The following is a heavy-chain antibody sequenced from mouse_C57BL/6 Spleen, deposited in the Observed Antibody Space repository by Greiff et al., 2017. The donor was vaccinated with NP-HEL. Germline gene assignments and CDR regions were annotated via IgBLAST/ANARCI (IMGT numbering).Heavy chain of an antibody. J-gene: IGHJ2*01. CDR1: GYSFTSYY. CDR3: ARGNWVNDFDY. V-gene: IGHV1-66*01. Sequence: QVQLQQSGPELVKPGASVKISCKASGYSFTSYYIHWVKQRPGQGLEWIGWIYPGSGNTKYNEKFKGKATLTADPSSSTAYMQLSSLTSEDSAVYYCARGNWVNDFDYWGQGATLTVSS. D-gene: IGHD4-1*01. CDR2: IYPGSGNT.